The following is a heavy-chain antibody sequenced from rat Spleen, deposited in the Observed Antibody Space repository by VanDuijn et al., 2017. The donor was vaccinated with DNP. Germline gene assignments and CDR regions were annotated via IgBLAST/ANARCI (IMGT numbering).Heavy chain of an antibody. Sequence: EVQLVESGGGLVQPGNSLKLSCAASGFTFSDYAMAWVRQSPKKGLEWVATIIYDGSSTYYRDSVKGRFTISRNIARSSLYLQVDSLRSEDTATYYCATQFASGSFDYWGQGVMVTVSS. D-gene: IGHD4-3*01. V-gene: IGHV5S10*01. CDR2: IIYDGSST. CDR1: GFTFSDYA. J-gene: IGHJ2*01. CDR3: ATQFASGSFDY.